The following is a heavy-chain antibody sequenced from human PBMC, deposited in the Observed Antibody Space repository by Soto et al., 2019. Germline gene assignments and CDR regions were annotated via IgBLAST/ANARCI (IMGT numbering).Heavy chain of an antibody. D-gene: IGHD2-2*01. Sequence: GGSLRLSCAASGFTFSDYCMSWIRQAPGKGLEWASHISSRSSYTNYADSVKGRFTISRDNTKNSVSLQMNTLRAEDTAVYYCAREDSIIIPAVSDFWGQGTLVTVST. CDR1: GFTFSDYC. J-gene: IGHJ4*02. CDR2: ISSRSSYT. V-gene: IGHV3-11*06. CDR3: AREDSIIIPAVSDF.